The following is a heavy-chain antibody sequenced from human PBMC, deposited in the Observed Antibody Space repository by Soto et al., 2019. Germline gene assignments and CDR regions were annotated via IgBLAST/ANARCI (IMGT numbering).Heavy chain of an antibody. CDR1: GGSFSGYY. CDR2: INHSGST. J-gene: IGHJ6*02. CDR3: ARGRGGYSYGSGYYYGMDV. D-gene: IGHD5-18*01. Sequence: SETLSLTCAVYGGSFSGYYWSWIRQPPGKGLEWIGEINHSGSTNYNPSLKSRVTISVDTSKNQFSLKLSSVTAADTAVYYCARGRGGYSYGSGYYYGMDVWGQGTTVTVS. V-gene: IGHV4-34*01.